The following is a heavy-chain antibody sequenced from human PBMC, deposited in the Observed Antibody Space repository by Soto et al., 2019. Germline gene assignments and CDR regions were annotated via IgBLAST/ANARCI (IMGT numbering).Heavy chain of an antibody. CDR1: GGSFSGYY. J-gene: IGHJ6*03. CDR2: INHSGST. V-gene: IGHV4-34*01. Sequence: QVQLQQWGAGLLKPSETLSLTCAVYGGSFSGYYWSWIRQPPGKGLEWIGEINHSGSTNYNPSLKSRVTISVDTSKNQFSLKLSSVTAADTAVYYCARVIAARPNAYYYYYYMDVWGKGTMVTVSS. D-gene: IGHD6-6*01. CDR3: ARVIAARPNAYYYYYYMDV.